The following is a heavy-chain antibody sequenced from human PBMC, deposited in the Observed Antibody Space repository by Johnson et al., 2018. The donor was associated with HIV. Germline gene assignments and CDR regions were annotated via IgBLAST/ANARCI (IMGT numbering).Heavy chain of an antibody. J-gene: IGHJ3*02. CDR3: ARDSSSGWYPHAFDI. D-gene: IGHD6-19*01. CDR2: IGTAGDT. CDR1: GFIFSSYD. Sequence: VQLVESGGGVVQPGRSLRVSCAASGFIFSSYDMHWVRQATGKGLEWVSAIGTAGDTYYPGSVKGRFTISRENAKNSLYLQMNSLRAEDTAVYYCARDSSSGWYPHAFDIWGQGTMVTVSS. V-gene: IGHV3-13*01.